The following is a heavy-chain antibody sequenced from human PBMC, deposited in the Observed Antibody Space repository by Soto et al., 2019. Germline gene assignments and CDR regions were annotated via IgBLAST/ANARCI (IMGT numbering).Heavy chain of an antibody. V-gene: IGHV3-23*01. D-gene: IGHD2-15*01. CDR3: AKIRGRYYYYGMDV. CDR1: GVTFSSYA. CDR2: ISASGGST. J-gene: IGHJ6*02. Sequence: GSLRLSCAASGVTFSSYAMSWVRQAPGKGLEWVSAISASGGSTYYADSVKGRFTISRDNSKNTLYLQMNSLSAEDTAVYYCAKIRGRYYYYGMDVWDQGTTVTVSS.